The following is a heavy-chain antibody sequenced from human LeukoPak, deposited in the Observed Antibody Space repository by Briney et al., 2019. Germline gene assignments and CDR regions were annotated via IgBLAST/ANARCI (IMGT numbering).Heavy chain of an antibody. Sequence: TSETLSLTCTVSGYSISSGYYWGWIRQPPGKGLEWIGSIYHSGSTYYNPSLKSRVTISVDTSKNQFSLKLSSVTAADTAVYYCARDLNIVVVTAIPDYWGQGTLVTVSS. CDR2: IYHSGST. CDR1: GYSISSGYY. D-gene: IGHD2-21*02. V-gene: IGHV4-38-2*02. J-gene: IGHJ4*02. CDR3: ARDLNIVVVTAIPDY.